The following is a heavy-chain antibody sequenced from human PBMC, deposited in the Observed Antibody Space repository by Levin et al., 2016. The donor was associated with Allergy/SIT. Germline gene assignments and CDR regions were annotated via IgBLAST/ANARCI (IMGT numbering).Heavy chain of an antibody. V-gene: IGHV3-23*01. Sequence: GESLKISCAASGFTFSSYAMSWVRQTPGKGLEWVSGISGSGGSTYYAASVKGRFTISRDNSNNILYLRLNSLRVEDTAFYYCARDPGGSFDYWGQGTLVTVSS. J-gene: IGHJ4*02. CDR2: ISGSGGST. D-gene: IGHD3-10*01. CDR1: GFTFSSYA. CDR3: ARDPGGSFDY.